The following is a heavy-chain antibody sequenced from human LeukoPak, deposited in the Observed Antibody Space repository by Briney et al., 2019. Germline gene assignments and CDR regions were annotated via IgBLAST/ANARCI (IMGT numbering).Heavy chain of an antibody. J-gene: IGHJ4*02. Sequence: PGGSLRLSCAASGFTFSTYAMTWVRQAPGKGLEWVSPISRGDDVTYYADSVKGRFTISRDSSKNTLYLQMHSLRAEDTAVYYCAARPGEVAVPYDYWGQGTLVTVSS. CDR3: AARPGEVAVPYDY. CDR1: GFTFSTYA. CDR2: ISRGDDVT. V-gene: IGHV3-23*01. D-gene: IGHD2-15*01.